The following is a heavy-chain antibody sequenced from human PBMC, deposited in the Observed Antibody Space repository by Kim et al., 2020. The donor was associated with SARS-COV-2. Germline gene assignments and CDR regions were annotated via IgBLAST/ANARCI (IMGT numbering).Heavy chain of an antibody. V-gene: IGHV4-59*01. D-gene: IGHD3-10*01. CDR3: ARDRNYYYGSGSYYAFDY. Sequence: KIRVTISVDTSKNQFSLKLSSVTAADTAVYYCARDRNYYYGSGSYYAFDYWGQGTLVTVSS. J-gene: IGHJ4*02.